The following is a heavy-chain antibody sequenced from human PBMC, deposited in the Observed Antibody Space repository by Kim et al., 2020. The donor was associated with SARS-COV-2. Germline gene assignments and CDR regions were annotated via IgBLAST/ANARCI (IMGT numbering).Heavy chain of an antibody. V-gene: IGHV6-1*01. CDR1: GDSVSSNSAA. J-gene: IGHJ5*02. D-gene: IGHD3-10*01. CDR2: TYYRSKWYN. CDR3: AREVVSRVRGVIILGNWFDP. Sequence: SQTLSLTCAISGDSVSSNSAAWNWIRQSPSRGLEWLGRTYYRSKWYNDYAVSVKSRITINPDTSKNQFSLQLNSVTPEDTAVYYCAREVVSRVRGVIILGNWFDPWGQGTLVTVSS.